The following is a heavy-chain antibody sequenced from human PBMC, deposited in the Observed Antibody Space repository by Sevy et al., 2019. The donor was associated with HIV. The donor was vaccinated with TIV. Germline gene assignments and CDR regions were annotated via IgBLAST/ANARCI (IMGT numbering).Heavy chain of an antibody. Sequence: SETLSLTCGVYGGSFSGHYWSWLRQTPEKGLEWIGEINHGEITDYNPSLESRVTMSVDTSKNQFSLKLKSVTAADTAVYYCARRGYFYASGWKDVLDIWGQGTLVTVSS. V-gene: IGHV4-34*01. J-gene: IGHJ3*02. D-gene: IGHD3-10*01. CDR1: GGSFSGHY. CDR3: ARRGYFYASGWKDVLDI. CDR2: INHGEIT.